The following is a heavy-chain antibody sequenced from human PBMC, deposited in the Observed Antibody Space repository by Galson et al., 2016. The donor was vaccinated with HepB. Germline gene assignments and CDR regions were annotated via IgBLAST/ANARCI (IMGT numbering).Heavy chain of an antibody. J-gene: IGHJ3*01. CDR2: IYYSGST. Sequence: WVRQHPGKGLEWIGNIYYSGSTDYNPSLKSRVTISVDTSKNQFSLKVRSVTAADTALYYCARYDKWQLLLNAFDVWGQGTMVTVSS. CDR3: ARYDKWQLLLNAFDV. V-gene: IGHV4-39*01. D-gene: IGHD1-26*01.